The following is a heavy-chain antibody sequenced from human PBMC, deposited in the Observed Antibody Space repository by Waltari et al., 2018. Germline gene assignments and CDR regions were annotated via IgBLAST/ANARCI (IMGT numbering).Heavy chain of an antibody. CDR3: AKEPLTLGHGFDS. CDR2: IWSSGAT. J-gene: IGHJ4*02. D-gene: IGHD3-9*01. CDR1: GFAFRSHP. Sequence: EVQLLESGGGLVQPGGSLRLSCVAHGFAFRSHPMGWFRRAPGKGLDVVSVIWSSGATFYANSVKGRFTISRDNSKNILYLEMDSLSPEDTALYYCAKEPLTLGHGFDSWGQGTLVTVSS. V-gene: IGHV3-23*01.